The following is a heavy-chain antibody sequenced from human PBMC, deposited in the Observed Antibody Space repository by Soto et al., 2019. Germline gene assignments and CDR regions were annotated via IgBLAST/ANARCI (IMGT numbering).Heavy chain of an antibody. CDR1: GFTFSSYW. CDR3: ARGNYGMDV. V-gene: IGHV3-74*01. CDR2: INGDGSST. Sequence: VGSLRLSCVASGFTFSSYWMYCVRQAPGEGLVYISRINGDGSSTYYADSVKGRFTISRDNAKNTLYLQVNSLRVEDTAVYYCARGNYGMDVWGQGTTVTVSS. J-gene: IGHJ6*02.